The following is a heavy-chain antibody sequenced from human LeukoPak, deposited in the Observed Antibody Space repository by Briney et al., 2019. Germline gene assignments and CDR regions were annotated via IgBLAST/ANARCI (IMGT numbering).Heavy chain of an antibody. D-gene: IGHD6-19*01. V-gene: IGHV6-1*01. CDR3: ARAVAGTEGWFGY. Sequence: SQTLSLTCAISGDSVSRNSFAWNWIRQSPSRGLEWLGRTYYRSKWYNDYAVSVKSRIAINPDTSKNQFSLQLNSVTPEDTAVYYCARAVAGTEGWFGYWGQGTLVTVSS. CDR1: GDSVSRNSFA. CDR2: TYYRSKWYN. J-gene: IGHJ4*02.